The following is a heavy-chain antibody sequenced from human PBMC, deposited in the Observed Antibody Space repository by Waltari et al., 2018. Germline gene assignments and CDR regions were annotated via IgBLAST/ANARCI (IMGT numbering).Heavy chain of an antibody. CDR2: IKGDGSST. J-gene: IGHJ4*02. Sequence: EVQLVESGGGLVQPGGSLRPSCAASGFTFSSYWMNGVRQAPGKGLEWVSRIKGDGSSTNYADSVQGRLTISRDNAKNTLYLQMNSLRAEDTAIYYCVRSAWLDCWGQGNLVTVSS. V-gene: IGHV3-74*01. CDR1: GFTFSSYW. CDR3: VRSAWLDC.